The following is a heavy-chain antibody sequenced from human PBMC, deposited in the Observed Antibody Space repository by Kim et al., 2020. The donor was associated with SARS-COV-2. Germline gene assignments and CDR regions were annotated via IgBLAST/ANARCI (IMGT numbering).Heavy chain of an antibody. CDR1: GFTVSSNY. CDR3: ARDLAAAGSPGY. J-gene: IGHJ4*02. CDR2: IYSGGST. D-gene: IGHD6-13*01. V-gene: IGHV3-66*01. Sequence: GGSLRLSCAASGFTVSSNYMSWVRQAPGKGLEWVSVIYSGGSTYYADSVKGRFTISRDNSKNTLYLQMNSLRAEDTAVYYCARDLAAAGSPGYWGQGTLVTVSS.